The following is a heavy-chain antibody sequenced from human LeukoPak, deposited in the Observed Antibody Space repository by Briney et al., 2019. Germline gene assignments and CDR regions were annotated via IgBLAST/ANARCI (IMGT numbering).Heavy chain of an antibody. V-gene: IGHV1-46*01. D-gene: IGHD3-22*01. CDR3: ARDYYDSSGYFRTGWYFDY. J-gene: IGHJ4*02. CDR2: INPSGGFT. CDR1: RYTFTSHY. Sequence: GASVKVSCKASRYTFTSHYMHWVRQAPGQGLEWMGIINPSGGFTDYAQKFQGRVTMTRDTSTSTVYMELSSLRSEDTAVYYCARDYYDSSGYFRTGWYFDYWGQGTLVTVSS.